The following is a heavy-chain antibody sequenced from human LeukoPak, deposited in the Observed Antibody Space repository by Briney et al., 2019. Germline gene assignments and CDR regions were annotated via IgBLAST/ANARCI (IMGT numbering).Heavy chain of an antibody. CDR1: GFTFSNAC. V-gene: IGHV3-21*01. D-gene: IGHD5-12*01. Sequence: GGSLRLSCAASGFTFSNACMNWVRQAPGKGLEWVSSISSSSSYIYYADSVKGRFTISRDNAKNSLYLQMNSLRAEDTAVYYCARESSSGYSGYDPVAFDYWGQGTLVTVSS. CDR3: ARESSSGYSGYDPVAFDY. CDR2: ISSSSSYI. J-gene: IGHJ4*02.